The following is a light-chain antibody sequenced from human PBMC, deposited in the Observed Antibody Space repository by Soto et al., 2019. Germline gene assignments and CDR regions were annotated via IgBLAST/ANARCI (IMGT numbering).Light chain of an antibody. CDR3: QQSDSLPIT. CDR2: DAS. V-gene: IGKV1-33*01. J-gene: IGKJ5*01. Sequence: DIQMTQSPSSLSASVGDRVTITCRASQDISNYLNWYQQRPGKAPKLLIYDASNLERGVPSRFSGTRSGTHFTFAITSLQPEDVATYFCQQSDSLPITFGNGTRLEI. CDR1: QDISNY.